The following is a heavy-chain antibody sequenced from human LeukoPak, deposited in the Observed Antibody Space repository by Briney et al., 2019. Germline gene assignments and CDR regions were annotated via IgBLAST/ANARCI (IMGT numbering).Heavy chain of an antibody. CDR2: ISNSGTTI. J-gene: IGHJ3*01. Sequence: GGSLGLSCAASRFTFSDYYMRWLPQAPGKGLEGVPYISNSGTTIYYADSVKGRFTISRDKDKNSLDLQMSSLRAQDRALSYCASSPPTVTAIHDAFDVGGQGTMVTVSS. D-gene: IGHD4-17*01. CDR1: RFTFSDYY. V-gene: IGHV3-11*01. CDR3: ASSPPTVTAIHDAFDV.